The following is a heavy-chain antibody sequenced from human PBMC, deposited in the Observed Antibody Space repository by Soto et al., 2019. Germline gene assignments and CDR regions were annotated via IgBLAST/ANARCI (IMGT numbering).Heavy chain of an antibody. V-gene: IGHV3-30*18. CDR3: AKSKGGYCSGGSCRSEPPDY. D-gene: IGHD2-15*01. CDR1: GFTFSSYG. CDR2: ISYDGSNK. Sequence: PGGSLRLSCAASGFTFSSYGMHWVRQAPGKGLEWVAVISYDGSNKYYADSVKGRFTISRDNSKNTLYLQMNSLRAEDTAVYYCAKSKGGYCSGGSCRSEPPDYWGQGTLVTVSS. J-gene: IGHJ4*02.